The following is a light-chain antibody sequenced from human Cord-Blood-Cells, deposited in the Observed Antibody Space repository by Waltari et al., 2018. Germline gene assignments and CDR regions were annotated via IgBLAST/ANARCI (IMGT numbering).Light chain of an antibody. CDR1: SSDAGSYNL. J-gene: IGLJ1*01. V-gene: IGLV2-23*01. CDR2: EGS. Sequence: QSALTQPASVSVSPGQSITISCTGTSSDAGSYNLVSWYQQHPGKAPKLMIYEGSKRHSGVSNRFSGSKSGNTASLTISGLQAEDEADYYCCSYAGSSTYVFGTGTKVTVL. CDR3: CSYAGSSTYV.